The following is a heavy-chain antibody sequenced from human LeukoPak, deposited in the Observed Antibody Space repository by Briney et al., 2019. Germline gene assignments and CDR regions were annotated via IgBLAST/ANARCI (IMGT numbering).Heavy chain of an antibody. CDR2: ISSSGSTI. CDR3: ARDSGRGGYSYGPRDY. V-gene: IGHV3-48*03. CDR1: GFTFSSYE. J-gene: IGHJ4*02. Sequence: PGGSLRLSCAASGFTFSSYEMNWVRQAPGKGLEWVSYISSSGSTICYADSVKGRFTISRDNAKNSLYLQMNSLRAEDTAVYYCARDSGRGGYSYGPRDYWGQGTLVTASS. D-gene: IGHD5-18*01.